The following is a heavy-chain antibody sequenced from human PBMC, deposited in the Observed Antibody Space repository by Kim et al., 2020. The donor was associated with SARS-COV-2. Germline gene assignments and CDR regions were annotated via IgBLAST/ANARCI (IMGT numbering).Heavy chain of an antibody. Sequence: GGSLRLSCAASGFTFSSYAMSWVRQAPGKGMEWVSAISGSGGSTYYADSVKGRFTISRDNSKNTLYLQMNSLRAEDTAVYYCAYGSGSYSAHWGQGTLVTVSS. V-gene: IGHV3-23*01. CDR1: GFTFSSYA. CDR2: ISGSGGST. J-gene: IGHJ4*02. CDR3: AYGSGSYSAH. D-gene: IGHD3-10*01.